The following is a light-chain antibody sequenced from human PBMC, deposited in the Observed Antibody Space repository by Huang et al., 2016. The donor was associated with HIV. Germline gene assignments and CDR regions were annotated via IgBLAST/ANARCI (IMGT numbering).Light chain of an antibody. CDR3: QQYKAWPPWT. V-gene: IGKV3-15*01. J-gene: IGKJ1*01. Sequence: EIVLTQSPATVSVSPGEVATLSCRARQSVSTNLAWYQQKPVQAPRLLIYGASTKPTGIPARFTGDGSGTEFALTISSLLSEDFAVYYCQQYKAWPPWTFRQGTKVDLK. CDR2: GAS. CDR1: QSVSTN.